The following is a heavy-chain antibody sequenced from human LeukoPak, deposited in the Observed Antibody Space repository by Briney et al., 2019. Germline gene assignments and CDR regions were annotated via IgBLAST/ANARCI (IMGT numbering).Heavy chain of an antibody. J-gene: IGHJ4*02. V-gene: IGHV3-23*01. Sequence: GGSLRLSCAASGFTFSSYAMSWVRQAQGKWLEWVSAISGRGGSTYYADSVKGRFTISRDNSKNTLYLQMNSLRPEDTAVYYCAKGDDLFDYWGQGTLVTVSS. D-gene: IGHD1-1*01. CDR2: ISGRGGST. CDR1: GFTFSSYA. CDR3: AKGDDLFDY.